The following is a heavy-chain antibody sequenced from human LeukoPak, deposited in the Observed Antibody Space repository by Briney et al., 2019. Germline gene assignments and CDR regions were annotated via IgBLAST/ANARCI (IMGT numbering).Heavy chain of an antibody. Sequence: GGSLRLSCAASGFTFSSYSMNWVRQAPGKGLEWVSSISSSSSYIYYADSVKGRFTISRDNAKNSLYLQMNSLRAEDTAVYYCARAAECWYDIKAFDIWGQGTMVTVSS. CDR2: ISSSSSYI. CDR3: ARAAECWYDIKAFDI. J-gene: IGHJ3*02. D-gene: IGHD3-9*01. V-gene: IGHV3-21*01. CDR1: GFTFSSYS.